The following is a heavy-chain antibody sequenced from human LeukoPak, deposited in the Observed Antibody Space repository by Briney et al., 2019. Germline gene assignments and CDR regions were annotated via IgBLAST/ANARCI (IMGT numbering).Heavy chain of an antibody. D-gene: IGHD3-22*01. Sequence: ASVKVSCKASGYTFTSYYMHWVRQAPGQGLEWRGIINPSGGSTSYAQKFQGRVTMTRDTSTSTVYMELSSLRSEDTAVYYCARGQNYYDSSGYLYYFDYWGQGTLVTVSS. CDR2: INPSGGST. J-gene: IGHJ4*02. CDR1: GYTFTSYY. CDR3: ARGQNYYDSSGYLYYFDY. V-gene: IGHV1-46*01.